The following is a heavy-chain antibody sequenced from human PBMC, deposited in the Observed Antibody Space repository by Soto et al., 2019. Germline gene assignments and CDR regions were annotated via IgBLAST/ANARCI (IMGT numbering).Heavy chain of an antibody. CDR3: ARQNEGLDTDYDILTGSYYYYGMDV. CDR1: GYSFTSYW. D-gene: IGHD3-9*01. CDR2: IYPGDSDT. Sequence: PGESLKISCKGSGYSFTSYWIGWVRQMPGKGLEWMGIIYPGDSDTRYSPSFQGQVTISADKSISTAYLQWSSLKAPDTAMYYCARQNEGLDTDYDILTGSYYYYGMDVWGQGTTVTVSS. J-gene: IGHJ6*02. V-gene: IGHV5-51*01.